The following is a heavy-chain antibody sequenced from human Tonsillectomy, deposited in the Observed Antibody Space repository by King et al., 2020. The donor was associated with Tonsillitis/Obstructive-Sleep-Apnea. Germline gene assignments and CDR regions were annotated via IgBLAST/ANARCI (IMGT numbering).Heavy chain of an antibody. D-gene: IGHD3-22*01. CDR2: SRPYNGDT. CDR1: GYTFTSYD. CDR3: ARDYYDSSGYYHGYFQH. V-gene: IGHV1-18*01. Sequence: QLVQSGAEVKKPVASVKVSCKASGYTFTSYDITWLRQAPGQGLEWMGWSRPYNGDTNYAQKLQGRVTMTSDTSTSTAYMELRSLRSDDTAVYYCARDYYDSSGYYHGYFQHWGQGTLVTVSS. J-gene: IGHJ1*01.